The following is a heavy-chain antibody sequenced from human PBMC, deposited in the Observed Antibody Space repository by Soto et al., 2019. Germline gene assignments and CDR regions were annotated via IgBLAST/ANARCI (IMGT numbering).Heavy chain of an antibody. CDR1: GFTFDDFA. Sequence: EMQLVESGGGLVQPGRSLRLSCAASGFTFDDFAMHWVRQAPGKGLEWVSSINWNSGDIDYADSVRGRFTISRDNAKNALYLQMNSLRAEDAALYYCVKDIGASGAYWYFDLWGRGTLVTVSS. CDR3: VKDIGASGAYWYFDL. D-gene: IGHD2-8*02. V-gene: IGHV3-9*01. J-gene: IGHJ2*01. CDR2: INWNSGDI.